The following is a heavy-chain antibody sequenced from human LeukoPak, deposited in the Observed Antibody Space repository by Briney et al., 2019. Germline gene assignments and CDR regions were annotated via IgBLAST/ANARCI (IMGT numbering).Heavy chain of an antibody. CDR2: ISSSGSTI. D-gene: IGHD6-6*01. V-gene: IGHV3-11*01. J-gene: IGHJ6*03. CDR3: ARLRSSSFYYYYMDV. CDR1: GFTFSDYY. Sequence: GGSLRLSCAASGFTFSDYYMSWIRQAPGKGLEWVSYISSSGSTIYYADSVKGRFTISRDNAKNSLYLQMNSLRAENTAVYYCARLRSSSFYYYYMDVWGKGTTVTVSS.